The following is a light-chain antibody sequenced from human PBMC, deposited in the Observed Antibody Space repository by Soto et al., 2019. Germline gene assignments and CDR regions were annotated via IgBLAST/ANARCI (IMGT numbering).Light chain of an antibody. Sequence: QSPLTQPRSVSGSPGQSVTISCTGTSSDVGGYNFVSWYQQHPDKAPKLIIYDVSKRPSGVPDRFSGSKSGNTASLTISGLQTEDEADYYCCSYAGSYTLVFGGGTKVTVL. V-gene: IGLV2-11*01. J-gene: IGLJ2*01. CDR2: DVS. CDR3: CSYAGSYTLV. CDR1: SSDVGGYNF.